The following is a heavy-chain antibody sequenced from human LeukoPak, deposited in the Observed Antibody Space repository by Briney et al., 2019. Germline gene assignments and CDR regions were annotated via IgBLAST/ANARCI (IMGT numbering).Heavy chain of an antibody. Sequence: PSETLSLTCTVSGGSISSYYWSWIRQPAGKGLEWIGRIYTSGSTNYNPSLKSRVTMSVDKSKNQFSLKLSSVTAADTAVYYCARSYYDSSGYYYDHYWGQGTLVTVSS. CDR2: IYTSGST. CDR3: ARSYYDSSGYYYDHY. J-gene: IGHJ4*02. V-gene: IGHV4-4*07. D-gene: IGHD3-22*01. CDR1: GGSISSYY.